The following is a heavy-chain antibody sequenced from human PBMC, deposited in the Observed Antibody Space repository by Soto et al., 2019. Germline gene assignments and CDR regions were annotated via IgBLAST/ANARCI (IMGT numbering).Heavy chain of an antibody. CDR2: IYYSGNT. CDR1: GGSISSSSYY. Sequence: SETLSLTCTVSGGSISSSSYYWGWIRQPPGKGLEWIGSIYYSGNTYYNPSLKSRVTISVDTSKNQFSLKLSSVTAADTAVYYCARDRGYKFDYWGQGTLVTVSS. J-gene: IGHJ4*02. D-gene: IGHD5-12*01. CDR3: ARDRGYKFDY. V-gene: IGHV4-39*07.